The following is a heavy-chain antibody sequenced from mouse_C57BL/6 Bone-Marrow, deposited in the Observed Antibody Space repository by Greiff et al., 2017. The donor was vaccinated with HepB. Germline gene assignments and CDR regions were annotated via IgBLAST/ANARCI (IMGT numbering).Heavy chain of an antibody. J-gene: IGHJ4*01. V-gene: IGHV1-76*01. CDR2: IYPGSGNT. Sequence: VQLQQSGAELVRPGASVKLSCKASGYTFTDYYINWVQQRPGQGLEWIARIYPGSGNTSYNEKFKGKATLTAEKSSSTAYMQLSSLTSEDSAVYFCARGGLRYAMDYWGQGTSVTVSS. CDR1: GYTFTDYY. CDR3: ARGGLRYAMDY. D-gene: IGHD1-1*01.